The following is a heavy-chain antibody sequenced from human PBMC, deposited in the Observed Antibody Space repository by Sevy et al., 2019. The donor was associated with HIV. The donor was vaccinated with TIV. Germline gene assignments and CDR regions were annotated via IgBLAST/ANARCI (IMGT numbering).Heavy chain of an antibody. V-gene: IGHV4-59*08. CDR3: AGENAWGRGYS. J-gene: IGHJ4*02. Sequence: SETLSLTCTVSGGSITSLYWNWIRKPPGKGLEWIANIYYNGHINYNPSLKSRVTLSLDTSKNPFSLRLSSVTAADTAMYYCAGENAWGRGYSWGQGTLVTVSS. D-gene: IGHD1-26*01. CDR2: IYYNGHI. CDR1: GGSITSLY.